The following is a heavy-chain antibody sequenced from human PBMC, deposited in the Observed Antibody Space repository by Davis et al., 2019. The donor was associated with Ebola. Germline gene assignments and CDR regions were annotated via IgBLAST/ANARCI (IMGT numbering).Heavy chain of an antibody. J-gene: IGHJ4*02. CDR1: GYTFTSYA. V-gene: IGHV1-2*06. Sequence: ASVKVSCKASGYTFTSYAMNWVRQAPGQGLEWMGRINPNSGGTNYAQKFQGRVTMTRDTSISTAYMELSRLRSDDTAVYYCARGWRHQWLVRFEENTVPHDYWGQGTLVTVSS. CDR3: ARGWRHQWLVRFEENTVPHDY. CDR2: INPNSGGT. D-gene: IGHD6-19*01.